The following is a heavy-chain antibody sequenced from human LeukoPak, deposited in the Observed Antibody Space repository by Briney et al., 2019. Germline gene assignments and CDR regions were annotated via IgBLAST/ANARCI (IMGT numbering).Heavy chain of an antibody. D-gene: IGHD6-19*01. CDR3: VRNLAVAGTCFDS. CDR1: GFTFRNYW. CDR2: IKQDGSDR. V-gene: IGHV3-7*03. J-gene: IGHJ5*01. Sequence: PGGSLRLSCAASGFTFRNYWMSWVRQVPGTGLEWVANIKQDGSDRNYVTSVRGRFTISRDNAESSLYLQMNSLRAEDTAVYYCVRNLAVAGTCFDSWGQGTLVIVSS.